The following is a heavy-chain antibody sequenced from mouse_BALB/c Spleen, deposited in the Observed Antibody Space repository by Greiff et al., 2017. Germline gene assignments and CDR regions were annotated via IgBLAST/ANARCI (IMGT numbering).Heavy chain of an antibody. CDR1: GYTFTSYV. CDR3: ARSEHYYGSSYNWYFDV. J-gene: IGHJ1*01. V-gene: IGHV1-14*01. D-gene: IGHD1-1*01. CDR2: INPYNDGT. Sequence: VQLKESGPELVKPGASVKMSCKASGYTFTSYVMHWVKQKPGQGLEWIGYINPYNDGTKYNEKFKGKATLTSDKSSSTAYMELSSLTSEDSAVYYCARSEHYYGSSYNWYFDVWGAGTTVTVSS.